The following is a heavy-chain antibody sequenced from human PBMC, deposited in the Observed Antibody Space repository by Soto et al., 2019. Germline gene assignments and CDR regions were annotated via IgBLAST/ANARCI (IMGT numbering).Heavy chain of an antibody. CDR3: ARGLGYCSSTSCYPRNRYGMDV. CDR2: IYYSGST. CDR1: GGSISSGDYY. Sequence: SETLSLTCTVSGGSISSGDYYWSWIRQPPGKGLEWIGYIYYSGSTYYNPSLKSRVTISVDTSKNQFSLKLSSVTAADTAVYYCARGLGYCSSTSCYPRNRYGMDVWGQGTTVTVSS. V-gene: IGHV4-30-4*01. D-gene: IGHD2-2*01. J-gene: IGHJ6*02.